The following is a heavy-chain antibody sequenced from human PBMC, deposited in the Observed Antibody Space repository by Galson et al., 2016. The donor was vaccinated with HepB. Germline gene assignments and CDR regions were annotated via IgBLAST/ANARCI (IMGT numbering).Heavy chain of an antibody. J-gene: IGHJ4*02. CDR1: GFTFSSYA. CDR2: ISGSGGST. Sequence: SLRLSCAASGFTFSSYAMSWVRQAPGKGLEWVSAISGSGGSTYYADSVKGRFTISRDNSKNTLYLQMNSLRAEDTAVYYCARTHSDYYGPGSTYYFDYWGQGTLVTVSS. D-gene: IGHD3-10*01. CDR3: ARTHSDYYGPGSTYYFDY. V-gene: IGHV3-23*01.